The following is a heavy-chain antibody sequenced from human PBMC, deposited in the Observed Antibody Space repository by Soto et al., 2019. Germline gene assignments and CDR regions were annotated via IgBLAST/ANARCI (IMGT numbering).Heavy chain of an antibody. V-gene: IGHV4-4*02. CDR2: IYHSGST. CDR3: ARSPAVAGMAPYYFDY. Sequence: QVQLQESGPGLVKPSGTLSLTCAVSGGSISSSNWWSWVRQPPGKGLEWIGEIYHSGSTNYNPSLKSRVTISVDKSKNQFSLTLSSVTAADTDVYYCARSPAVAGMAPYYFDYWGQGTLVTVSS. J-gene: IGHJ4*02. D-gene: IGHD6-19*01. CDR1: GGSISSSNW.